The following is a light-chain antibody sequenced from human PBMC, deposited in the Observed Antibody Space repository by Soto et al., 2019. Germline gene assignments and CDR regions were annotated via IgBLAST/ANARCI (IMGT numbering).Light chain of an antibody. V-gene: IGKV3-11*01. Sequence: EIVLTQSPATLSLSPLDIASLSFRASQNVYTYFSWYQQKPGQAPRLLIYDASNRATGIPARFNASGSGTDFTLTISDLEPEDVAVYYCQQRTNWPITFGQGTRLEI. CDR2: DAS. CDR3: QQRTNWPIT. J-gene: IGKJ5*01. CDR1: QNVYTY.